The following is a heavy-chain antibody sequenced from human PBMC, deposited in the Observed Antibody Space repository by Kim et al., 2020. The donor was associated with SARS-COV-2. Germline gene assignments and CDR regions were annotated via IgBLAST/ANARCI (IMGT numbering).Heavy chain of an antibody. D-gene: IGHD3-10*01. CDR2: INHSGST. CDR1: GGSFSGYY. Sequence: SETLPLTCAVYGGSFSGYYWSWIRQPPGKGLEWIGEINHSGSTNYNPSLKSRVTISVDTSKNQFSLKLSSVTAADTAVYYCARGDYGSGSYWRYNWFDPWGQGTLVTVSS. V-gene: IGHV4-34*01. CDR3: ARGDYGSGSYWRYNWFDP. J-gene: IGHJ5*02.